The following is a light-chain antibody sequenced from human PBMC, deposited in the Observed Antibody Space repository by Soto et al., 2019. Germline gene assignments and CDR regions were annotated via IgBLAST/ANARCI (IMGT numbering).Light chain of an antibody. CDR2: LND. V-gene: IGLV1-44*01. J-gene: IGLJ1*01. CDR1: FSNIGDNA. CDR3: AAWDDSLNAP. Sequence: QSVLTQPPSLSATPGQRVNISCSGSFSNIGDNAVNWYQQLPGAAPKLLIYLNDQRPSGVPDRFSGSKSGTSAFLAISGLQSEDEADYYCAAWDDSLNAPFGTGTKATVL.